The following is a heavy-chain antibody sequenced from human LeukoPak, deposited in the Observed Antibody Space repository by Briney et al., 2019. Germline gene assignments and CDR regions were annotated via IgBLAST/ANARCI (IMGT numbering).Heavy chain of an antibody. CDR1: GGSVSSGGYY. CDR3: ARNRFGGVMTH. CDR2: IYHSGST. Sequence: AETLSLTCTVSGGSVSSGGYYWSWIRQPPGKGLEWIGYIYHSGSTNYNPSLKSRLTISLDTSKSQFSLKLSSVTAADTAVYYCARNRFGGVMTHWGQGTLVTVSS. J-gene: IGHJ4*02. D-gene: IGHD3-16*01. V-gene: IGHV4-61*08.